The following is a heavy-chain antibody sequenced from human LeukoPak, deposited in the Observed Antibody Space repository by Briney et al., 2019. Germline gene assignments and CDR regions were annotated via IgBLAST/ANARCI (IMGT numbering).Heavy chain of an antibody. J-gene: IGHJ4*02. V-gene: IGHV4-31*03. D-gene: IGHD2-21*02. CDR3: ARSVVVTAKYDY. CDR2: IYYSGST. Sequence: PSETLSLTCTVSGDSISSGGYYWSWIRQHPGKGLEWIGYIYYSGSTYYNPSLKSRVTISVDTSKNQFSLKLSSVTAADTAVYYCARSVVVTAKYDYWGQGTLVTVSS. CDR1: GDSISSGGYY.